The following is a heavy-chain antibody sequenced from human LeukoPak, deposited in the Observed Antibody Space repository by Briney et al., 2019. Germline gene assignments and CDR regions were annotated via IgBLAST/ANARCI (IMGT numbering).Heavy chain of an antibody. CDR3: ASQWEAAPFDY. D-gene: IGHD1-26*01. Sequence: GGSLRLSCAASGFTFSSYAMHWVRQAPGKGLEWVAVISYDGSNKYYADSVKGRFTISRDNSKNTLYLQMNSLRAEDTAVYYCASQWEAAPFDYWGQGTLVTVSS. CDR1: GFTFSSYA. CDR2: ISYDGSNK. V-gene: IGHV3-30*04. J-gene: IGHJ4*02.